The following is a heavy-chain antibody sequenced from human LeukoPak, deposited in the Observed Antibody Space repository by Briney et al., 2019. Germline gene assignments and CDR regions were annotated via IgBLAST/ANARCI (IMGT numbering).Heavy chain of an antibody. D-gene: IGHD3-3*01. CDR1: GFTLSSYS. CDR2: ICNSSSYI. Sequence: GGSLRLSCAASGFTLSSYSMNGVRQAPGKGLEWVSSICNSSSYIYYADSVKGRFTISRDNAKNSLYLQMNSLRAEDTAVYYCARGGGGYDFWRGYYTIPPDAFDIWGQGKMVTVSS. CDR3: ARGGGGYDFWRGYYTIPPDAFDI. V-gene: IGHV3-21*01. J-gene: IGHJ3*02.